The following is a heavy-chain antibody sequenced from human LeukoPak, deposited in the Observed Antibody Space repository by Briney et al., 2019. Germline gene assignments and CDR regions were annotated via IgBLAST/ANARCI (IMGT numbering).Heavy chain of an antibody. Sequence: GGSLRLSCAASGFTFSSYAMHWVRQAPGKGLEWVAVISYDGRNKYYADSVKGRFTISRDNSKNTLYLQMNSLRAEDTAVYYCARGDYADYGYFQHWGQGTLVTVSS. CDR3: ARGDYADYGYFQH. CDR1: GFTFSSYA. V-gene: IGHV3-30*04. D-gene: IGHD4-17*01. CDR2: ISYDGRNK. J-gene: IGHJ1*01.